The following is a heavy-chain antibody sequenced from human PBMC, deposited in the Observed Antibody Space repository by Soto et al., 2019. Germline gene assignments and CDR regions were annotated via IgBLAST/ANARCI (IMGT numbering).Heavy chain of an antibody. Sequence: QGQLVQSGAEVKKPGSSVKVYCKTSGGTFRTSAISWVRQAPGQGLEWMGGIMPVFPTPDYAQKFQGRVTITADESTGTAYMELSSLRSEDTAVYYCARDKDRQQLGGNYYYIMDVWGQGTTVTVSS. D-gene: IGHD3-3*02. CDR1: GGTFRTSA. V-gene: IGHV1-69*12. CDR3: ARDKDRQQLGGNYYYIMDV. CDR2: IMPVFPTP. J-gene: IGHJ6*01.